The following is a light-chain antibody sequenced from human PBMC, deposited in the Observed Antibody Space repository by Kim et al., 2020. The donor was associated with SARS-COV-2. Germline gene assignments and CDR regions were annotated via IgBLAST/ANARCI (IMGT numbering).Light chain of an antibody. V-gene: IGLV2-14*04. CDR1: SSDIGAYNY. J-gene: IGLJ3*02. CDR2: DVT. Sequence: GQSITISCTGTSSDIGAYNYVSWFQQYPGKAPKLMIYDVTNRPSGVSSRFSGSKSGNTASLTISGLQAEDESDYYCSSFTTSTTWVFGGGTQLTVL. CDR3: SSFTTSTTWV.